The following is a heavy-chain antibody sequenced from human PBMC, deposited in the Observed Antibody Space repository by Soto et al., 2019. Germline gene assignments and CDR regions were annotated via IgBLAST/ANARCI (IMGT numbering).Heavy chain of an antibody. V-gene: IGHV4-34*01. CDR3: ARGLILGFGDLSRRGGYYYYMDV. CDR1: GGSFSGYQ. CDR2: INDGGAI. J-gene: IGHJ6*03. D-gene: IGHD3-10*01. Sequence: QVQLQQRGAGLLKPSETLSLTCAVYGGSFSGYQWSWIRQTPGQGLEWIGGINDGGAINYNPSLESRAPILVDLPPKEISLRLSSVTAADTAVYYCARGLILGFGDLSRRGGYYYYMDVWGKGTPVTVSS.